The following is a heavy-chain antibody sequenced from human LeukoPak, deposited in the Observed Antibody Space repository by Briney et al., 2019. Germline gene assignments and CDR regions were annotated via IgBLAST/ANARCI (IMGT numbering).Heavy chain of an antibody. V-gene: IGHV4-39*01. D-gene: IGHD2-8*01. CDR3: ARHLMSVIDP. Sequence: SETLPLTCAVSGDSISTTRYHWGWIRQPPGKGLEWMASIFYTGSTYYNSSLKSRVTISVDTSKNQFSLKLTSVTAADTAVYYCARHLMSVIDPWGQGTLVTVSS. CDR2: IFYTGST. CDR1: GDSISTTRYH. J-gene: IGHJ5*02.